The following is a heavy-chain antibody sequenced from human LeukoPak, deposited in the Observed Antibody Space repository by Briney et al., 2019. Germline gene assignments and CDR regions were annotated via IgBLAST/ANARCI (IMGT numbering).Heavy chain of an antibody. CDR1: GFTFTSYD. Sequence: GGSLRLSCAASGFTFTSYDMHWVRQAPGKGLEWVALITYDGYYKYYSDSVKGRFTISSDTSKNTMYLQMNSLRAEDTAVYYCARDLSPVVRASPMGYWGQGTLVTVSS. V-gene: IGHV3-30*03. CDR3: ARDLSPVVRASPMGY. J-gene: IGHJ4*02. D-gene: IGHD3-10*01. CDR2: ITYDGYYK.